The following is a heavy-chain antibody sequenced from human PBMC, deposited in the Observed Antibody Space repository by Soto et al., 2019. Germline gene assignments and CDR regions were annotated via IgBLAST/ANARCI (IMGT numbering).Heavy chain of an antibody. V-gene: IGHV4-59*12. CDR1: CGSISSYD. J-gene: IGHJ3*01. D-gene: IGHD5-12*01. Sequence: PSETLSLTCSVSCGSISSYDWSWIRQPPGKGLEWIGYIYYSASTNYNPSLKSRVTISVDTSKNQFSLQLNSVTPEDTAVYYCARVPNPFRLKIGYEDAFDFWGQGTMVTVSS. CDR3: ARVPNPFRLKIGYEDAFDF. CDR2: IYYSAST.